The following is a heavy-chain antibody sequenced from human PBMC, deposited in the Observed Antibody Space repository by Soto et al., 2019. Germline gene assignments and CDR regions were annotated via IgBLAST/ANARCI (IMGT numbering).Heavy chain of an antibody. CDR2: IIPIFGTA. V-gene: IGHV1-69*12. D-gene: IGHD2-2*02. J-gene: IGHJ6*02. Sequence: QVQLVQSGAEVQKPGSSVKVSCKASGGTFSSYAISWVRQAPGQWLEWMGGIIPIFGTANYAQKFQGRVTITADESTRTAHTALSSLASEDTGVYYGARGRDCNSTRCHTGDVWGQGPTVTVSS. CDR3: ARGRDCNSTRCHTGDV. CDR1: GGTFSSYA.